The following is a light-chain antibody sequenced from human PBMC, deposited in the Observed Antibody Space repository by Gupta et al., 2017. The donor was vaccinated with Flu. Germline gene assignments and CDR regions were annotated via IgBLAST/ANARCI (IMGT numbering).Light chain of an antibody. CDR2: EVN. V-gene: IGLV2-23*02. CDR1: SSDVGNYNL. Sequence: QSALTQPASVSGSPGQSITISCTGTSSDVGNYNLVSWYQHHPGKAPKLMIWEVNMRPSGVSNRFSGSKSGNTASLTISGLQAEDEADYYCYSYAGSSTLGVFGTGTKVTVL. J-gene: IGLJ1*01. CDR3: YSYAGSSTLGV.